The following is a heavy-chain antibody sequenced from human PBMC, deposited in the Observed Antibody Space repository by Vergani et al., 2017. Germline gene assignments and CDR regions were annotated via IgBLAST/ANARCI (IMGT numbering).Heavy chain of an antibody. CDR2: IYPGDSDP. V-gene: IGHV5-51*01. J-gene: IGHJ5*02. D-gene: IGHD1-26*01. CDR1: GYSFTSYW. Sequence: VQLVQSGAEVKKPGESLKISCKGSGYSFTSYWIGWVRQMPGKGLEWMGIIYPGDSDPRYSPSFQGQVTISADKSISTAYLQWSSLKASDTAMYYCARRRIPLRGASNWFDPWGQGTLVTVSS. CDR3: ARRRIPLRGASNWFDP.